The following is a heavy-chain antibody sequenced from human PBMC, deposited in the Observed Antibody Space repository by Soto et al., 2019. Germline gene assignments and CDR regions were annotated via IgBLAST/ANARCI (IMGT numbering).Heavy chain of an antibody. Sequence: LRLSCLASGFAFSNYWMSWVRQAPGKGLEWVANIKHDGSEKCYVDSVKGRFTISRDNAKNSLYLQMSSLSAVDTAVYLCVRYYDFWTGYSLFDQWGQGTPVTVSS. J-gene: IGHJ4*02. CDR2: IKHDGSEK. V-gene: IGHV3-7*01. CDR1: GFAFSNYW. D-gene: IGHD3-3*01. CDR3: VRYYDFWTGYSLFDQ.